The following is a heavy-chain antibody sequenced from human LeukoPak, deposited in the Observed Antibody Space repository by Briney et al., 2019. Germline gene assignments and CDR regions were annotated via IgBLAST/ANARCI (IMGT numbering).Heavy chain of an antibody. CDR3: AKGLQWLVRGYFDY. V-gene: IGHV3-23*01. CDR1: GFTFSSYA. Sequence: AGGSLRLSCAASGFTFSSYAMSWVRQAPGKGLEWVSALSGSGGSTYYADSVKGRFTISRDNSKNTLYLQMNSLRAEDTAVYYCAKGLQWLVRGYFDYWGQGTLVTVSS. J-gene: IGHJ4*02. CDR2: LSGSGGST. D-gene: IGHD6-19*01.